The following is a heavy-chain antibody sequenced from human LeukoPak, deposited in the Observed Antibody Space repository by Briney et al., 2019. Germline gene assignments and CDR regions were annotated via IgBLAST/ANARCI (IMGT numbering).Heavy chain of an antibody. D-gene: IGHD5-12*01. CDR2: ILPIFGTE. V-gene: IGHV1-69*05. Sequence: GASVKVSCKASGGTITSYAISWVRLAPGQGLEWMGGILPIFGTENYAQKFQGRVTITTDESTSTAYMELSSLRSEDTAVYYCARGNSGYDYNWFDPWGQGTLVTVSS. CDR1: GGTITSYA. J-gene: IGHJ5*02. CDR3: ARGNSGYDYNWFDP.